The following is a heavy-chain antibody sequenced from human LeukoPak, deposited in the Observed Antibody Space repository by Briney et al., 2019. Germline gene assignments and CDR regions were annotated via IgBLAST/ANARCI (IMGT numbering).Heavy chain of an antibody. CDR3: TTDLRWELRPLDY. Sequence: RAGGSLRLSCAASGFNFSNAWMSWVRQAPGKGLEWVGRIRSNTDGGTADYAAPVKGRFTISRDDSKNTLFLQMNSLKTEDTAVYYCTTDLRWELRPLDYWGQGTLVTVSS. CDR2: IRSNTDGGTA. V-gene: IGHV3-15*01. CDR1: GFNFSNAW. J-gene: IGHJ4*02. D-gene: IGHD1-26*01.